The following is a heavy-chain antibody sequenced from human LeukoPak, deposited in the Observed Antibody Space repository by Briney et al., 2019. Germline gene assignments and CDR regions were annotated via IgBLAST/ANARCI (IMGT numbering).Heavy chain of an antibody. J-gene: IGHJ4*02. CDR3: ARGGSYGDYVNY. CDR1: GGSISNGDYY. Sequence: PSETLSLTCTVSGGSISNGDYYWRWIRQPPGKGLEWIGYIYYSGSTYYNPSLKSRVTISVDTSKNQFSLKLSSVTAADTAVYFCARGGSYGDYVNYWGQGTLVTVSS. CDR2: IYYSGST. D-gene: IGHD4-17*01. V-gene: IGHV4-30-4*01.